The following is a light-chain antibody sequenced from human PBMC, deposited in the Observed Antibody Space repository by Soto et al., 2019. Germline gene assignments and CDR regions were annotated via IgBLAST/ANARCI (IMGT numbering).Light chain of an antibody. V-gene: IGLV2-23*03. Sequence: QSVLTQPASVSGSPGQSITISCTGTTSDVGTYNLVSWYQQHPGKAPNLMIYEGSKRPSGVSTRFSGSKSGNTASLTISGLQADDEAQYYCCAHADTTSFTVLFGGGTKVTVL. CDR3: CAHADTTSFTVL. J-gene: IGLJ2*01. CDR2: EGS. CDR1: TSDVGTYNL.